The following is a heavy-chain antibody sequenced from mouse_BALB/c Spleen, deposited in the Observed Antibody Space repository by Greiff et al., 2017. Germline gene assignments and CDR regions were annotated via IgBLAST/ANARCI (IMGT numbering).Heavy chain of an antibody. V-gene: IGHV3-6*02. D-gene: IGHD2-10*02. Sequence: VQLKQSGPGLVKPSQSLSLTCSVTGYSITSGYYWNWIRQFPGNKLEWMGYISYDGSNNYNPSLKNRISITRDTSKNQFFLKLNSVTTEDTATYYCASGGYGNYVWFAYWGQGTLVTVSA. J-gene: IGHJ3*01. CDR2: ISYDGSN. CDR3: ASGGYGNYVWFAY. CDR1: GYSITSGYY.